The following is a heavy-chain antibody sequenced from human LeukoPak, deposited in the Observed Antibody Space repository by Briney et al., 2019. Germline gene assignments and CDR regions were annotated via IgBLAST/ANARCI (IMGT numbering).Heavy chain of an antibody. D-gene: IGHD6-19*01. CDR3: ARDSLSSGWATDAFDI. Sequence: ASVKVSCKASGYTFTSYYMHWVRQAPGQGLEWMGIINPSGGSTSYAQKFQGRVTMTRDTSTSTAYMELSSLRSEDTAVYYCARDSLSSGWATDAFDIWGQGTMVTVSS. V-gene: IGHV1-46*01. CDR1: GYTFTSYY. CDR2: INPSGGST. J-gene: IGHJ3*02.